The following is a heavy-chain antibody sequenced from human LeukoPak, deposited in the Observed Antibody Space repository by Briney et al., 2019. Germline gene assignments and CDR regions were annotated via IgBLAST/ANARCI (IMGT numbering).Heavy chain of an antibody. J-gene: IGHJ6*03. CDR3: ARDSPAHLDYYYYMDV. CDR2: IYTSGST. Sequence: SETLSLTCSVSGGSISSYYWSWIRQPAGKGLEWIGRIYTSGSTNYNPSLKSRVTMSVDTSKNQFSLKLSPVTAADTAVYYCARDSPAHLDYYYYMDVWGKETTVTISS. CDR1: GGSISSYY. V-gene: IGHV4-4*07.